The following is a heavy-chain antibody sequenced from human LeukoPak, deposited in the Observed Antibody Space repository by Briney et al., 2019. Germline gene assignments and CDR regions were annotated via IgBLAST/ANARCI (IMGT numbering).Heavy chain of an antibody. CDR2: ISGSGGST. CDR1: GFTFSSYA. CDR3: AKARHCSGGSCYSDY. V-gene: IGHV3-23*01. D-gene: IGHD2-15*01. Sequence: GGSLRLSCAASGFTFSSYAMSWVRQAPGKGLEWVSAISGSGGSTYYADSVKGRFTISRDNSKNTLYLQMNSLRAEDTAVYYCAKARHCSGGSCYSDYWGQGTLVTVSS. J-gene: IGHJ4*02.